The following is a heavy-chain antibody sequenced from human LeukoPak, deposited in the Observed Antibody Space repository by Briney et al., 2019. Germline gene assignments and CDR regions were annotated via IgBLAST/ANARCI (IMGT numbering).Heavy chain of an antibody. D-gene: IGHD3-22*01. CDR1: GGSFSDYY. J-gene: IGHJ4*02. CDR3: ARGPPRDFGTSGFYYNY. V-gene: IGHV4-34*01. CDR2: INHSGST. Sequence: SETLSLTCAIYGGSFSDYYWSWIRQPQGKGLEWIGEINHSGSTNYNPSLTSRVTMSVDTSKNQFSLKLSSVTAADTAVYYCARGPPRDFGTSGFYYNYWGQGTRVTVSS.